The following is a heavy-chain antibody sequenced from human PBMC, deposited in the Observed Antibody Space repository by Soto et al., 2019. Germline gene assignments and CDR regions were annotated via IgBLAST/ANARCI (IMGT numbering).Heavy chain of an antibody. CDR1: GYTFTSYG. CDR2: ISAYNGNT. J-gene: IGHJ6*02. Sequence: QVQLVQSGAEVKKPGASVKVSCKASGYTFTSYGISWVRQAPGQGLEWMGWISAYNGNTNYAQKLQGRVTMTTDTSTSTAYVELRSLRSDDTAVYYCARDRTGYSSSAGTYYYYYGMDVWGQGTTVTVSS. CDR3: ARDRTGYSSSAGTYYYYYGMDV. V-gene: IGHV1-18*01. D-gene: IGHD6-6*01.